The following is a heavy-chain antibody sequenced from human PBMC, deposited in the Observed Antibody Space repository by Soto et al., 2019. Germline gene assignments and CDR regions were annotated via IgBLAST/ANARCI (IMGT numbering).Heavy chain of an antibody. D-gene: IGHD2-15*01. CDR2: ISYDGSNK. CDR3: AKDRRKVVVAAPFDY. CDR1: GFTFSSYV. V-gene: IGHV3-30*18. J-gene: IGHJ4*02. Sequence: PGGSLRLSCAASGFTFSSYVTHWVRQAPGKGLEWVAVISYDGSNKYYADSVKGRFTISRDNSKNTLYLQMNSLRAEDTAVYYCAKDRRKVVVAAPFDYWGQGTLVTVSS.